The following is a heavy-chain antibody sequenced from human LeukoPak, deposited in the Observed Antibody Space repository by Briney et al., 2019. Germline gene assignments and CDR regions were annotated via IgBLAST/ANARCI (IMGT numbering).Heavy chain of an antibody. CDR2: ISSSSSYI. Sequence: GGSLRLSCAASGFTFSSYSMNWVRQAPGKGLERVSSISSSSSYIYYADSVKGRFTISRDNARNTLYLEMNSLRMEDTAKYYCATSRVFDHWGQGTLVTVSS. CDR3: ATSRVFDH. J-gene: IGHJ4*02. V-gene: IGHV3-21*06. CDR1: GFTFSSYS.